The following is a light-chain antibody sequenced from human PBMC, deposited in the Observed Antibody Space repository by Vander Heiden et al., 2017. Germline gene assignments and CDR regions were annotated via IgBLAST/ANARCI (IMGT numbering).Light chain of an antibody. V-gene: IGLV3-21*02. CDR1: NIGSKS. J-gene: IGLJ2*01. Sequence: SYVLTQPPSVSVAPGQPARITCGGNNIGSKSVPWYQRKPGQAPVLVVYDDSDRPSVSPERFSGSNAGNTATLTISRVEAGDEADYYCQVWDSSSDVVFGGGTKLTVL. CDR3: QVWDSSSDVV. CDR2: DDS.